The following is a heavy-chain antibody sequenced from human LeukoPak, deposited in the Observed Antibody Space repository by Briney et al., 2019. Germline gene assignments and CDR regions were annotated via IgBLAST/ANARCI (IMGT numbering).Heavy chain of an antibody. V-gene: IGHV1-24*01. CDR1: GYTLTELS. J-gene: IGHJ6*02. CDR2: FDPEDGET. D-gene: IGHD5-12*01. Sequence: EASVKVSCKVSGYTLTELSMHWVRQAPGKGLEWMGGFDPEDGETIYAQKFQGRVTMTEDTSTDTAHMELSSLRSEDTAVYYCATRATDLPWYYGMDVWGQGTTVTVSS. CDR3: ATRATDLPWYYGMDV.